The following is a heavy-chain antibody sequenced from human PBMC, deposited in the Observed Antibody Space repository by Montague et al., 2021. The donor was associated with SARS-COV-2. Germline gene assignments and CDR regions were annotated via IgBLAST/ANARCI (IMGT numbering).Heavy chain of an antibody. CDR3: GGTWVYFSPVDV. Sequence: SETLSLTCAVSGGSISSREWWGWVRQPPGKGLEWIGEIHQSESGXTNXXXXLKSRVTISMDQSKNYFSLNLTSMTAADTAVYYCGGTWVYFSPVDVWGQGTTVIVSS. J-gene: IGHJ6*02. CDR2: IHQSESGXT. CDR1: GGSISSREW. D-gene: IGHD3-3*01. V-gene: IGHV4-4*02.